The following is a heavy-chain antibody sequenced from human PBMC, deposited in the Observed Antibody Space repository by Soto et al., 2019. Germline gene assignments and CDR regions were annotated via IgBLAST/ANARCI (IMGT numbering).Heavy chain of an antibody. CDR3: ARGVEIRWFEI. V-gene: IGHV4-34*01. CDR1: GGSFSGYY. Sequence: QVQLQQWGAGLLKPSETLSLTCAVYGGSFSGYYWCWIRQPPGKGLEWIGEINHSGSTNYNPSLKSRVTRSVDTSKNQFSLKLSSVTAADTAVYYCARGVEIRWFEIWGQGTLVTVSS. D-gene: IGHD3-10*01. CDR2: INHSGST. J-gene: IGHJ4*02.